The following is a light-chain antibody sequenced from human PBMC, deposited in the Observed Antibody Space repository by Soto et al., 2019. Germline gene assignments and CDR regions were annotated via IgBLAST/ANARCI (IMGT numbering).Light chain of an antibody. V-gene: IGKV3-20*01. CDR3: RQQRTSSPT. J-gene: IGKJ5*01. CDR1: QSVSNTH. CDR2: AAT. Sequence: EIVFTQSPGSLSLSPGESATLSCRASQSVSNTHVAWYQQRPGQAPRLLIYAATRRDIGVPDRFSGSGSGTDFTLAIIGRLDAEFVVDFYRQQRTSSPTFGQGTRLEIK.